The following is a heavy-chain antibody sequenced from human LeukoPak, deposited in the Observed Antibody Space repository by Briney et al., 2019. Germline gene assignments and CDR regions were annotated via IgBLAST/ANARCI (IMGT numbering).Heavy chain of an antibody. CDR1: GGSISSSSYY. V-gene: IGHV4-39*01. D-gene: IGHD2-8*01. CDR3: ARARGGYCTNGVCYRTSYYFDY. CDR2: IYYSGST. J-gene: IGHJ4*02. Sequence: SETLSLTCTVSGGSISSSSYYWGWIRQPPGKGLEWIGSIYYSGSTYYNPSLKSRVTISVDTSKNQFSLKLSSVTAADTAVYYCARARGGYCTNGVCYRTSYYFDYWGQGTLVTVSS.